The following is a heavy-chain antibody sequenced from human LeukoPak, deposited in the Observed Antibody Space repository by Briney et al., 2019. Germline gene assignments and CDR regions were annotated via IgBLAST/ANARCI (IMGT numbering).Heavy chain of an antibody. D-gene: IGHD5-18*01. J-gene: IGHJ4*02. V-gene: IGHV1-2*02. CDR2: INPNSGGT. CDR1: GYTFTAYY. Sequence: AASVKVSCKASGYTFTAYYIHWVRQAPGQGLEWMGWINPNSGGTNYAQSFQGRVTMTRDTSISTAYMELSRLRSDDTAVYHCARSPPQPTFDSWGQGTLVTVSS. CDR3: ARSPPQPTFDS.